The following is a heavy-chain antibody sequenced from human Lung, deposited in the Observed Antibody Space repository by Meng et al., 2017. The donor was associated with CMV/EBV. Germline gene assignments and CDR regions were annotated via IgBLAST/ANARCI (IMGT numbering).Heavy chain of an antibody. CDR2: ININTGNP. CDR1: GYTFTSSS. V-gene: IGHV7-4-1*01. CDR3: ARGNGWRFDY. D-gene: IGHD6-19*01. Sequence: ATLVQSGSRVKQTGDSLKVSCQAAGYTFTSSSMNWVRHAPGQGLEWMGWININTGNPTYAQGFTGRFVFSLDTSVSTAYLQIDSLKADDTAVYYCARGNGWRFDYWGQGTLVTVSS. J-gene: IGHJ4*02.